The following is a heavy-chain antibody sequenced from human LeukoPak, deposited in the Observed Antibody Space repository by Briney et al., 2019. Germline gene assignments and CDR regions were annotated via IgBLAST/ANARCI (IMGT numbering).Heavy chain of an antibody. D-gene: IGHD7-27*01. CDR2: IYHSGST. Sequence: PSQTLSLTCAVSGGSISSGGYSWSWIRQPPGKGPEWIGYIYHSGSTYYNPSLKSRVTISVDRSKNQFSLKLSSVTAADTAVYYCARALGIVEAFDIWGQGTMVTVSS. CDR3: ARALGIVEAFDI. CDR1: GGSISSGGYS. J-gene: IGHJ3*02. V-gene: IGHV4-30-2*01.